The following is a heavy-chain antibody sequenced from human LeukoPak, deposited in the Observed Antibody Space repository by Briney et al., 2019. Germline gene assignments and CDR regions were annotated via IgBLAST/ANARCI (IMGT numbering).Heavy chain of an antibody. CDR3: ARVWSMVVTYDY. Sequence: GGSLRLSCAASGFTFSDYYMSWIRQAPGKGLEWVSYISSSGSTIYYADSVKGRFTISRDNAKNSLYLQMNSLRAEDTAAYYCARVWSMVVTYDYWGQGTLVTVSS. D-gene: IGHD4/OR15-4a*01. CDR1: GFTFSDYY. J-gene: IGHJ4*02. V-gene: IGHV3-11*04. CDR2: ISSSGSTI.